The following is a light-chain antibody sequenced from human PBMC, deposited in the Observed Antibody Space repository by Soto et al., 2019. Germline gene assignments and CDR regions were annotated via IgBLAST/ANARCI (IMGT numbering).Light chain of an antibody. CDR1: QSVSSGY. CDR3: QQYGSSPPYT. Sequence: EIVLTQSPGTLSLSPGERATLSCRASQSVSSGYLAWYQQKPGQAPRLLIFGASNRATGVPDRFSGSGSGTDFTLTIRRLEPEDFAVYYCQQYGSSPPYTFGQGTKLEIK. V-gene: IGKV3-20*01. J-gene: IGKJ2*01. CDR2: GAS.